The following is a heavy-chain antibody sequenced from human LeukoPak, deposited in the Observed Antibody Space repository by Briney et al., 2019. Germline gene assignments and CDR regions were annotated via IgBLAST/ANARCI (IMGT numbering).Heavy chain of an antibody. CDR2: ISGSGGST. Sequence: GGSLRLSCAASGFTFSSYAMSWVRQAPGKGLEGVSAISGSGGSTYYADSVKGRFTISRDNSKNTLCLQMNSLRAEDTAVYYCAKLVVITHRGDYWGQGTLVTVSS. D-gene: IGHD3-22*01. V-gene: IGHV3-23*01. J-gene: IGHJ4*02. CDR3: AKLVVITHRGDY. CDR1: GFTFSSYA.